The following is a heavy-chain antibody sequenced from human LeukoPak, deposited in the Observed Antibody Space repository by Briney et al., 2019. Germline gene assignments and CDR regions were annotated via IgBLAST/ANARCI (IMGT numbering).Heavy chain of an antibody. Sequence: ASVKVSCKASGYTFTSYYMHWVRQAPGQGLEWMGIINPSGGSTSYAQKFQGRVTMTRDTSTSTVYMELSSLRSEDTAVYYCAAVLYDSSGYYYFDYWGQGTLVTVSS. CDR2: INPSGGST. CDR3: AAVLYDSSGYYYFDY. CDR1: GYTFTSYY. V-gene: IGHV1-46*01. J-gene: IGHJ4*02. D-gene: IGHD3-22*01.